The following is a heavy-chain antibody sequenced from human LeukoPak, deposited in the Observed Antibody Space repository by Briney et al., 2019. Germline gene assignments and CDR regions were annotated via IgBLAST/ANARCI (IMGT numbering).Heavy chain of an antibody. Sequence: QSSQTLSHTCTVSGGSISSGDYYWSWIRQPPGKGLEWIGYIYYSGSTYYNPSLKSRVTISVDTSKNQFSLKLSSVTAADTAVYYCARWSGSCYSGDYWGQGTLVTVSS. D-gene: IGHD2-15*01. CDR2: IYYSGST. J-gene: IGHJ4*02. CDR3: ARWSGSCYSGDY. V-gene: IGHV4-30-4*01. CDR1: GGSISSGDYY.